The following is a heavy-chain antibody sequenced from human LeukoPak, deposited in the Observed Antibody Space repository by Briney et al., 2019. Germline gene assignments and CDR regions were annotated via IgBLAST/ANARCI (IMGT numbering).Heavy chain of an antibody. CDR1: GGSISSLY. CDR2: IYYTGST. J-gene: IGHJ4*02. Sequence: TSETLSLTCSVSGGSISSLYWSWIRQPPGKGLEWIGYIYYTGSTNYNPSLKSRVTMFVDMSKNQFSLRLSSVTAADTAVYYCARHRAYSSSSPFDYWGQGTLVTRSS. CDR3: ARHRAYSSSSPFDY. D-gene: IGHD6-6*01. V-gene: IGHV4-59*08.